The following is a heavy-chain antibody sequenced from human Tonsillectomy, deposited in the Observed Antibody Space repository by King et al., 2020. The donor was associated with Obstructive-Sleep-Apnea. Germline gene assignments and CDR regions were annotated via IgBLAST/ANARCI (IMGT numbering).Heavy chain of an antibody. CDR1: GFTFSYYW. D-gene: IGHD3-22*01. V-gene: IGHV3-7*01. CDR3: ARGLDDSTGYYVLDF. Sequence: VQLVESGGGLVQPGGSLRLSCAASGFTFSYYWMSWVRQAPGKGLEWVATIKQDGSEKTYVDPVKGRFTISRDNDRDSLFLQTDSLRAEDTAVCYCARGLDDSTGYYVLDFWGRGTLVTVSS. CDR2: IKQDGSEK. J-gene: IGHJ4*02.